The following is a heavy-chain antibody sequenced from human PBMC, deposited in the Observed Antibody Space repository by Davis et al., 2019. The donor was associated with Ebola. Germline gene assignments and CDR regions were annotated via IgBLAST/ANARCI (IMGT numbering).Heavy chain of an antibody. V-gene: IGHV4-34*01. CDR1: GGSFSGYY. D-gene: IGHD3-3*01. Sequence: MPSETLSLTCAVYGGSFSGYYWSWIRQPPGKGLEWIGEINHSGSTNYNPSLKSRVTISVDKSKNQFSLKLSSVTAADTAVYYCARRSGYYFDYWGQGTLVTVSS. CDR2: INHSGST. CDR3: ARRSGYYFDY. J-gene: IGHJ4*02.